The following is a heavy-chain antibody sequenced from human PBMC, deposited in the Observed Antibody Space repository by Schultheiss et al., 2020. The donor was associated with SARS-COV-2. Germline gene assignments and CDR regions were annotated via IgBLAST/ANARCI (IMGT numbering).Heavy chain of an antibody. Sequence: GGSLRLSCSASGFTFSSYAMHWVRQAPGKGLEWVSGIYSGGSTYYADSVKGRFTISRDNSQNTLYLQINSLRAEDTAVYYCAKDLSAGAYYYLYFGLDVWGQGTTVTVSS. V-gene: IGHV3-NL1*01. CDR2: IYSGGST. J-gene: IGHJ6*02. CDR3: AKDLSAGAYYYLYFGLDV. CDR1: GFTFSSYA.